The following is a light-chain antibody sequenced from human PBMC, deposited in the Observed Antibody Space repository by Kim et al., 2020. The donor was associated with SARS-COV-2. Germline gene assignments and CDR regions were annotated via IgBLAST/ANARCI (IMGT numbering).Light chain of an antibody. J-gene: IGLJ2*01. V-gene: IGLV2-11*01. CDR3: CSYAGSNTFVV. CDR2: DVA. CDR1: SSYVGGWNY. Sequence: QSVTISCNGTSSYVGGWNYVSWYQQHPDKAPKLIIYDVAKRPSGVPNRFSGSKSGNTASLTISGLQTEDEADYYCCSYAGSNTFVVFGGGTMLTVL.